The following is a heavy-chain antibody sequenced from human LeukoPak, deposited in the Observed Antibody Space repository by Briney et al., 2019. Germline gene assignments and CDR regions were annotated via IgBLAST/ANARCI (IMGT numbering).Heavy chain of an antibody. CDR3: ARESSPGIAVAGTFPDYYYYYGMDV. J-gene: IGHJ6*02. Sequence: SVKVSCRASGGTFSSYAISWVRQAPGQGLEWMGGIIPIFGTANYAQKFQGRVTITADESTSTAYMELSSLRSADTAAYYCARESSPGIAVAGTFPDYYYYYGMDVWGQGTTVTVSS. V-gene: IGHV1-69*13. CDR2: IIPIFGTA. CDR1: GGTFSSYA. D-gene: IGHD6-19*01.